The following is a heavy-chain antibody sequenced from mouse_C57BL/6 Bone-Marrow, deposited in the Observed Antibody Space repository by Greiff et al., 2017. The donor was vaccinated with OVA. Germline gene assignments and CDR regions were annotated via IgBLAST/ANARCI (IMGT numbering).Heavy chain of an antibody. CDR1: GYSFTDYN. Sequence: EVKLQESGPELVKPGASVKISCKASGYSFTDYNMNWVKQSNGKSLEWIGVINPNYGTTSYNQKFKGKATLTVDQSSSTAYMKLNSLTSEDSAVYYCARSIYYYGSSYFFDYWGQGTTLTVSS. CDR2: INPNYGTT. CDR3: ARSIYYYGSSYFFDY. D-gene: IGHD1-1*01. V-gene: IGHV1-39*01. J-gene: IGHJ2*01.